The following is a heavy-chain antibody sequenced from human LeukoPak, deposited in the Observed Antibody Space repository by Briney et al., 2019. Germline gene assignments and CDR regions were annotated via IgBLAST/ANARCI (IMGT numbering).Heavy chain of an antibody. D-gene: IGHD1-26*01. CDR3: VRVVLVGPGYYFDY. CDR2: INTNTGNP. J-gene: IGHJ4*02. Sequence: GASVKVSCKASGYTFTSYAMNWVRQAPGQGLEWMGWINTNTGNPTYAQGFTGRFVFSLDTSVSTAYLQISSLKAEDTAVYYCVRVVLVGPGYYFDYWGQGTLVTVSS. CDR1: GYTFTSYA. V-gene: IGHV7-4-1*02.